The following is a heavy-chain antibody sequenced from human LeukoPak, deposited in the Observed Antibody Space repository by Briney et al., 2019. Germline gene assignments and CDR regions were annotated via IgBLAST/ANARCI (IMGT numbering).Heavy chain of an antibody. J-gene: IGHJ4*02. CDR2: IGGSGLYI. Sequence: GGSLRLSCAASGLTLSSYNMNWVGQAAGKGVEWVSSIGGSGLYIYSADSLQRRFTISGDNANNPLYLQMNSLRAEDTAVYYCARVRGSGVLVGTTFDYWGQGTLVTVSS. D-gene: IGHD2/OR15-2a*01. V-gene: IGHV3-21*01. CDR3: ARVRGSGVLVGTTFDY. CDR1: GLTLSSYN.